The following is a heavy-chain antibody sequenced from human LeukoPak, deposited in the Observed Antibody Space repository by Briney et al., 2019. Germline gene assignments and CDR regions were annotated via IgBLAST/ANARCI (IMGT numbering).Heavy chain of an antibody. CDR3: ATAPMGSGRLPFFDY. Sequence: GGSLRLSCAASGFTFSDYYMSWIRQAPGKGLEWVSYISSKGTSKYYADSVKGRFTISRDNAKNSLFLQMSSLRVDDTAVYYCATAPMGSGRLPFFDYWGQGTLVTVSS. J-gene: IGHJ4*02. CDR2: ISSKGTSK. V-gene: IGHV3-11*04. D-gene: IGHD3-10*01. CDR1: GFTFSDYY.